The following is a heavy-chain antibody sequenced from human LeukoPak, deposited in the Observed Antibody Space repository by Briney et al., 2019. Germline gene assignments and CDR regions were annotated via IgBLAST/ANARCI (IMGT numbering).Heavy chain of an antibody. CDR1: GGSISSYY. Sequence: PSETLSLTCTVSGGSISSYYWSWIRQPPGKGLEWIGYIYYSGSTNYNPSLKSRVTISVDTSKNQFSLKLSSVTAADTALYYCARDGIGYYYDSSGYYTGADIWGQGTMVTVSS. V-gene: IGHV4-59*01. J-gene: IGHJ3*02. D-gene: IGHD3-22*01. CDR3: ARDGIGYYYDSSGYYTGADI. CDR2: IYYSGST.